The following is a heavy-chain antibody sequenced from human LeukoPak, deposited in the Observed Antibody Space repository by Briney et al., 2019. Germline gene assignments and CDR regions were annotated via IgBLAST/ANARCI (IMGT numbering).Heavy chain of an antibody. CDR1: GFTFSSYA. CDR2: ISGSGGST. D-gene: IGHD3-22*01. J-gene: IGHJ6*02. V-gene: IGHV3-23*01. Sequence: PGGSLRLSCAASGFTFSSYAMSWVRQAPGKGLEWVSAISGSGGSTYYADSVKGRFTISRDNSKNTLYLQMNSLRAEDTAVYYCAKGYCYDSSGYYPFYYYYGMDVWGQGTTVTVSS. CDR3: AKGYCYDSSGYYPFYYYYGMDV.